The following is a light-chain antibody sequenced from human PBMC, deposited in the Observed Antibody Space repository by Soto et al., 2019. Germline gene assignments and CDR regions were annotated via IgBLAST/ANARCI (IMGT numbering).Light chain of an antibody. CDR2: DAS. Sequence: MTKSPAIVSVSTGERATLSCRVSQSVSSNLAWYQQKPGQAPRLLIYDASSRATGTPARFSGSGSGTEFTLTISSLQSEDFAVYYCLHYNKWPRWTFGQGTKVDIK. J-gene: IGKJ1*01. CDR1: QSVSSN. V-gene: IGKV3-15*01. CDR3: LHYNKWPRWT.